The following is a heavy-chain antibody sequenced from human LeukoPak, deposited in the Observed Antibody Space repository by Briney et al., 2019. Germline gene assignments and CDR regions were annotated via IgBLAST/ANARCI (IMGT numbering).Heavy chain of an antibody. CDR2: IDWDDDK. CDR1: GFSLSTSGMC. Sequence: RESGPALVKPTQTLTLTCTFSGFSLSTSGMCVSWIRQPPGKAVVWLARIDWDDDKYYSTSLKARLTISKDTSKNQVVLTMTNMDPVDTATYYCAREIAAAGEDAFDIWGQGTVVTVSS. V-gene: IGHV2-70*11. D-gene: IGHD6-13*01. CDR3: AREIAAAGEDAFDI. J-gene: IGHJ3*02.